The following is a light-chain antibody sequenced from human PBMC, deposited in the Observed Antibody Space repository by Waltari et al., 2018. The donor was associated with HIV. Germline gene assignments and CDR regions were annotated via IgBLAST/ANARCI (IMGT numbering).Light chain of an antibody. V-gene: IGLV1-51*01. CDR3: GTWDSSLSAVV. CDR1: SSNIGNNY. CDR2: DNN. J-gene: IGLJ2*01. Sequence: QSVLTQPPSVSAAPGQKVTISCSGSSSNIGNNYVSWYQQFPGTAPKLLIYDNNKRPLGIPDRFSGSKSGTSATLGITGLQTGDEADYYCGTWDSSLSAVVFGGGTKLTVL.